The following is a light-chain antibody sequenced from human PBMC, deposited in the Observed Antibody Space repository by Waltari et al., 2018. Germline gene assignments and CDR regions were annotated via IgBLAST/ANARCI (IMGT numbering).Light chain of an antibody. CDR2: EVS. Sequence: QSALTQPPSASGSPGQSVTIPCPGTTRDVGRYNYVSWYQQHPGKAPKPMIYEVSKRPSGVPARLSGSKSGNTASLTVSGLQAEDEADYYCSSYAGSNNVVFGGGTKLTVL. J-gene: IGLJ2*01. CDR3: SSYAGSNNVV. V-gene: IGLV2-8*01. CDR1: TRDVGRYNY.